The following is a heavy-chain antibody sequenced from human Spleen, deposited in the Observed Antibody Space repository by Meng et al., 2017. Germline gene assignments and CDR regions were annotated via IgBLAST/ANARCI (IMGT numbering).Heavy chain of an antibody. Sequence: SETLSLTCTVSGGSISSSSYYWGWIRQPPGKGLEWIGSIYYSGSTYYNPSLKSPVTISVDTSKNQFTLKLSSVTAADTAVYYCARGAVKTGSSWYDVGDGDAFDIWGQGTMVTVSS. D-gene: IGHD6-13*01. CDR1: GGSISSSSYY. V-gene: IGHV4-39*06. CDR3: ARGAVKTGSSWYDVGDGDAFDI. CDR2: IYYSGST. J-gene: IGHJ3*02.